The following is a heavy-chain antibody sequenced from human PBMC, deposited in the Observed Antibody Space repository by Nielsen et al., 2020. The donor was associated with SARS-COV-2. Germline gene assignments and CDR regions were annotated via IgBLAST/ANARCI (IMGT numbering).Heavy chain of an antibody. J-gene: IGHJ4*02. V-gene: IGHV7-4-1*02. CDR1: GYTFKRNA. Sequence: ASVKVSCKASGYTFKRNAMNWGRQAPGQGLEWMGWINTNTGNPTYAQGFTSRFVFSLDTSVSTAFLEISSLKTEDTAVYYCARDRGDGYNSRVDYWGQGTLVTVSS. CDR2: INTNTGNP. D-gene: IGHD5-24*01. CDR3: ARDRGDGYNSRVDY.